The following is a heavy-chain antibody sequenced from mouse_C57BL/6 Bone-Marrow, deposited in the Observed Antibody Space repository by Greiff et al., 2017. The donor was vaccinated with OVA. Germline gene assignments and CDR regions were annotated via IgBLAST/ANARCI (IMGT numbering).Heavy chain of an antibody. CDR3: ARSTTVVDFDY. J-gene: IGHJ2*01. CDR2: IYPGGGYT. V-gene: IGHV1-63*01. CDR1: GYTFTNYW. D-gene: IGHD1-1*01. Sequence: VQLQESGAELVRPGTSVKMSCKASGYTFTNYWIGWAKQRPGHGLEWIGDIYPGGGYTNYNEKFKGKATLTADKSSSTAYMQFSSLTSEDSAIYYCARSTTVVDFDYWGQGTTLTVSS.